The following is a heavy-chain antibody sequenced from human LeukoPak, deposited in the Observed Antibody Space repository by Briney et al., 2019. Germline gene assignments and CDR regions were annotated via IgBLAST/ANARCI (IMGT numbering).Heavy chain of an antibody. CDR2: IDPNGGST. D-gene: IGHD6-19*01. V-gene: IGHV1-46*01. CDR3: VRIGYSSGWYSGPYDY. J-gene: IGHJ4*02. Sequence: ASVKVSCKASGYIFTGYYIHWVRQVPEQGPEWMGLIDPNGGSTSYALKFQGRLTLTRDTSTSTVFMDLSSLRSEDTSIYYCVRIGYSSGWYSGPYDYWGQGTLVTVST. CDR1: GYIFTGYY.